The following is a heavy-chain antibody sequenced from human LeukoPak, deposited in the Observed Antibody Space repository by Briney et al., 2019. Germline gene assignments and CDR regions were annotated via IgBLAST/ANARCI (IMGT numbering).Heavy chain of an antibody. V-gene: IGHV3-7*01. CDR2: IKQDGSEK. CDR3: GREWAVDF. J-gene: IGHJ4*02. Sequence: GGSLRLSCAASGFTFSSYSMNWVRQAPGKGLECVAIIKQDGSEKYYVNSVKGRFTISRDNAKNSLYLQMNRLRVEDTAVYYCGREWAVDFWGQGTLVTVSS. CDR1: GFTFSSYS.